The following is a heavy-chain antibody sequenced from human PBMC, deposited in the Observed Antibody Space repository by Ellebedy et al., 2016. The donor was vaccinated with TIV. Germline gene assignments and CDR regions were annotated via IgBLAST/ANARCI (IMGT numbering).Heavy chain of an antibody. CDR2: ISSSSSYT. V-gene: IGHV3-11*06. J-gene: IGHJ4*02. CDR3: ARGQLRLGELSLAPFDY. CDR1: GFTFSDYY. D-gene: IGHD3-16*02. Sequence: PGGSLRLSCAASGFTFSDYYMSWIRQAPGKGLEWVSYISSSSSYTNYADSVKGRFNISRDNAKNLLYLQMNSLRAEDTAVYYCARGQLRLGELSLAPFDYWGQGTLVTVSS.